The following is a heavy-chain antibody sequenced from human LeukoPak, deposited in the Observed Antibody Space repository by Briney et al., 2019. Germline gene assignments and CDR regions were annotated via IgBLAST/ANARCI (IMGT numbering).Heavy chain of an antibody. CDR2: IYHSGST. CDR3: AREQLHYYDSSGSLDY. Sequence: SETLPLTCTVSGGSISSYYWSWIRQPPGKGLEWIGYIYHSGSTYYNPSLKSRVTISVDRSKNQFSLKLSSVTAADTAVYYCAREQLHYYDSSGSLDYWGQGTLVTVSS. J-gene: IGHJ4*02. D-gene: IGHD3-22*01. CDR1: GGSISSYY. V-gene: IGHV4-59*12.